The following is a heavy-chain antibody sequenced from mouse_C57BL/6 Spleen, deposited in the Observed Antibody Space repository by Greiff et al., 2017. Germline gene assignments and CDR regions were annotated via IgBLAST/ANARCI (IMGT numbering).Heavy chain of an antibody. CDR1: GFTFNTYA. Sequence: EVQGVESGGGLVQPKGSLKLSCAASGFTFNTYAMHWVRQAPGKGLEWVARISRKSSNYATYYADSVKDRFTISRDDSQSMLYLQMNNLTTEDTAMYYCVREAYYAMDYWGQGTSVTVSS. V-gene: IGHV10-3*01. CDR2: ISRKSSNYAT. J-gene: IGHJ4*01. CDR3: VREAYYAMDY.